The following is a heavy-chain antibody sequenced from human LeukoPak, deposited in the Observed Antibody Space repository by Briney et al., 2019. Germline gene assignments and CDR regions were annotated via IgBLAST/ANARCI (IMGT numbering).Heavy chain of an antibody. CDR2: INHSGST. D-gene: IGHD3-3*02. CDR3: ARKISGLFDY. V-gene: IGHV4-34*01. J-gene: IGHJ4*02. Sequence: SETLSLTCAVYGGSFSGYYWSWIRQPPGKGLEWIGEINHSGSTNYNPSLKSRVTISVDTSKNQFPLKLSSVTAADTAVYYCARKISGLFDYWGQGTLVTVSS. CDR1: GGSFSGYY.